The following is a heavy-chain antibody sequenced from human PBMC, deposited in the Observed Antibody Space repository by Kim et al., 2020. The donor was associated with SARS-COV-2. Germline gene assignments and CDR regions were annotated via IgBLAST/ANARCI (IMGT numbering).Heavy chain of an antibody. V-gene: IGHV3-23*01. CDR1: GYSVETSA. Sequence: GGSLRLSCAASGYSVETSAMSWVRQAPEGGLEWISAITKFDGRTYYGDSVRGRFTISRDNSKNTVFLQMDSLRAEDTGLYYCAKDHPSSGWSTFDLWGQG. CDR3: AKDHPSSGWSTFDL. D-gene: IGHD6-19*01. J-gene: IGHJ4*02. CDR2: ITKFDGRT.